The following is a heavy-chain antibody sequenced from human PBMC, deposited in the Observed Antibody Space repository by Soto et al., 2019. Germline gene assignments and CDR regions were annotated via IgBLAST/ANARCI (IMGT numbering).Heavy chain of an antibody. J-gene: IGHJ4*02. D-gene: IGHD6-13*01. CDR2: IYHSGST. CDR3: ARGERQQQRDY. CDR1: GDSISSSKW. V-gene: IGHV4-4*02. Sequence: QVQLQESGPGLVKPLGTLTLTCAVSGDSISSSKWWSWVRQPPGKGLEWIGEIYHSGSTNYNPSLKSRVIISVDKSKNQFSLKLSSVTDADTAVYYCARGERQQQRDYWGQGTLVTVSS.